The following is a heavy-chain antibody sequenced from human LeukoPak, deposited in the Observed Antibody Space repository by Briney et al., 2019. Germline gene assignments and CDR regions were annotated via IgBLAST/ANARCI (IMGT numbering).Heavy chain of an antibody. CDR2: IIPIFGTA. V-gene: IGHV1-69*13. Sequence: ASVKVSCKASGGTFSSYAISWVRQAPGQGLEWMGGIIPIFGTANYAQKFQGRVTITADESTSTAYMELSSLRSEDTAVYYCASGYCSSTSCYRYYYYGMDVWGQGTTVTVSS. D-gene: IGHD2-2*01. CDR3: ASGYCSSTSCYRYYYYGMDV. CDR1: GGTFSSYA. J-gene: IGHJ6*02.